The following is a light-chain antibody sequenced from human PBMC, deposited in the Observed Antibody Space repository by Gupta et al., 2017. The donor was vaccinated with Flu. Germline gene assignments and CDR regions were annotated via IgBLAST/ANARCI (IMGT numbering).Light chain of an antibody. CDR2: VVT. CDR3: ASYTTASTWV. CDR1: SSDVGGYNY. Sequence: QSALTQPASVSGSPGQSITISCTGTSSDVGGYNYVSWYQQHPGKPPKLMNEVVTDRPAGVSNRFAGSKSGNTASLAISGLQAEDEADYFCASYTTASTWVFGGGTKLTVL. J-gene: IGLJ3*02. V-gene: IGLV2-14*01.